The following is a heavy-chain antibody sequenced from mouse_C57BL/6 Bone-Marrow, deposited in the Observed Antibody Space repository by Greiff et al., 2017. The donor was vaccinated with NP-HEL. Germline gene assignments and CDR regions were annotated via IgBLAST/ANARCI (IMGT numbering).Heavy chain of an antibody. V-gene: IGHV1-81*01. Sequence: QVQLQQSGAELARPGASVKLSCKASGYTFTSYGISWVKQRTGQGLEWIGEIYPRSGNTYYNEKFKGKATLTADKSSSTAYVELRSLTSEDSAVYFCARRRIYYGFDYWGQGTTLTVSS. CDR2: IYPRSGNT. CDR3: ARRRIYYGFDY. D-gene: IGHD2-1*01. J-gene: IGHJ2*01. CDR1: GYTFTSYG.